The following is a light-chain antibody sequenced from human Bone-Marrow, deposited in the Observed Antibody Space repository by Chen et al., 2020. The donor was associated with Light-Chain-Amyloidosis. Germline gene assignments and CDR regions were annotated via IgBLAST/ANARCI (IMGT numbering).Light chain of an antibody. CDR3: GSWGGGLSGPV. Sequence: HSALTQSPSASGTPGQRVTISCSGHNSNIGGNYVYWYHQVPGTAPKLLIYRDNLRPSGVTDRLSGSKSGASASLAIGGLRSEDGADYCCGSWGGGLSGPVFGGGTRLTVL. CDR1: NSNIGGNY. V-gene: IGLV1-47*01. CDR2: RDN. J-gene: IGLJ3*02.